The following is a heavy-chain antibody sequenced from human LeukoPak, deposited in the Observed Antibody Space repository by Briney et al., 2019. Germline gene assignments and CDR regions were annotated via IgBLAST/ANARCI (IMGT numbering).Heavy chain of an antibody. D-gene: IGHD3-10*01. CDR1: GFTFYNYA. V-gene: IGHV3-23*01. CDR2: ISDSGSST. CDR3: AKVPYSDYGSGRPPFMDV. Sequence: PGGSLRLSCAASGFTFYNYAMSWVRQAPGTGLEWVSTISDSGSSTYYADSVRGRFTFSRDNSKTTLYLQMDSLRAEDTAIYYCAKVPYSDYGSGRPPFMDVWGQGTTVAVSS. J-gene: IGHJ6*02.